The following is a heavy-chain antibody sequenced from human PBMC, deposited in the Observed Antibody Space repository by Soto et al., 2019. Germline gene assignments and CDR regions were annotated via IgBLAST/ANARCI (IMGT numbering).Heavy chain of an antibody. V-gene: IGHV3-64D*06. CDR2: ISSNGGST. CDR3: VNDIGGYSGYAFDY. CDR1: GFTFSSYA. D-gene: IGHD5-12*01. Sequence: PGGSLRLSCSASGFTFSSYAMHWVRQAPGKGLEYVSAISSNGGSTYYADSVNGRFTISRDNSNNTLYLQMSSLRSQDTAVYYCVNDIGGYSGYAFDYWGQGTLVTVSS. J-gene: IGHJ4*02.